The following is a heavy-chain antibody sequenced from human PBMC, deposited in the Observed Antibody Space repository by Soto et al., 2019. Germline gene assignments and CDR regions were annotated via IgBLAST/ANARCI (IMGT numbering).Heavy chain of an antibody. Sequence: SETLSLTCTVSGGSIISYYWSWIRQPPGKGLEWIGYIYYSGSTNYNPSLKSRVTMSVDTSNNQFSLKLSSVTAADTAVYYCARIKRADNGFDHWGQGTLVTVSS. CDR2: IYYSGST. J-gene: IGHJ5*02. V-gene: IGHV4-59*01. CDR3: ARIKRADNGFDH. CDR1: GGSIISYY.